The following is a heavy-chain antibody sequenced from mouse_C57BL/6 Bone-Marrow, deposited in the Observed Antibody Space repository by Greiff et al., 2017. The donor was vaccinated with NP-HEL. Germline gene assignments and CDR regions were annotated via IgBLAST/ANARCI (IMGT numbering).Heavy chain of an antibody. CDR2: IDPETCGT. CDR3: ARSGTYDYDGGDY. CDR1: GYTFTDYE. Sequence: QVHVKQSGAELVRPGASVKLSCKASGYTFTDYEMHCVKQTPVHGLEWIGAIDPETCGTAYNQKFKGKATLTADKSSSTAYMELNSLTSEDSAVYFCARSGTYDYDGGDYWGQGTSVTVSS. J-gene: IGHJ4*01. D-gene: IGHD2-4*01. V-gene: IGHV1-23*01.